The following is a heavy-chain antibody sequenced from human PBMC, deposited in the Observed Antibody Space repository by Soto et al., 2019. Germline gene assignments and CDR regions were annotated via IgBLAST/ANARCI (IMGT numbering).Heavy chain of an antibody. J-gene: IGHJ6*02. Sequence: SKTLSLTCTVSGGSISSSSYYWGWIRQPPGKGLEWIGSIYYSGSTYYNPSLKSRVTISVDTSKNQFSLKLSSVTAADTAVYYCARRLNLDYYYYGMDVWGQGTTVTVSS. CDR2: IYYSGST. V-gene: IGHV4-39*01. D-gene: IGHD1-20*01. CDR3: ARRLNLDYYYYGMDV. CDR1: GGSISSSSYY.